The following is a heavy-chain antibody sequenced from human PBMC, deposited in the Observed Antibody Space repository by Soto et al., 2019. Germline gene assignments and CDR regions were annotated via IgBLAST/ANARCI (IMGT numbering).Heavy chain of an antibody. CDR3: ARDENRSPGTSSYLPY. D-gene: IGHD3-22*01. V-gene: IGHV3-21*01. J-gene: IGHJ4*02. CDR1: GFSLRTYN. CDR2: ISSSSTYI. Sequence: GGSLRLSCAASGFSLRTYNMNGVRQAPGKGLEWVSSISSSSTYIHYADSVKGRFIISRDNAKNSLYLQMSSLRAEDTAVYYCARDENRSPGTSSYLPYWGQGTLVTVSS.